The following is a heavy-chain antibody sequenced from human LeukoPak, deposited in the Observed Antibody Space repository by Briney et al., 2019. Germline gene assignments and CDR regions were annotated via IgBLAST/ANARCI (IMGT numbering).Heavy chain of an antibody. J-gene: IGHJ6*03. CDR3: ARVLRYCSGGNCYSGGLGYMDV. D-gene: IGHD2-15*01. V-gene: IGHV3-53*01. CDR2: IYSGGGT. CDR1: GFTVSSNY. Sequence: GGSLRLSCAASGFTVSSNYMTWVRQAPGKGLEWVSVIYSGGGTYYADSVKGRFTISRDNAKNSLFLQMNSLRAEDTAVYYCARVLRYCSGGNCYSGGLGYMDVWGKGTTVTIS.